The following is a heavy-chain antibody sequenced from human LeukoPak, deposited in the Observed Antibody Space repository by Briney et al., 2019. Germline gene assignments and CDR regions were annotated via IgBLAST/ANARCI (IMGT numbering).Heavy chain of an antibody. J-gene: IGHJ4*02. D-gene: IGHD2-15*01. Sequence: ASVKVSCKASGYALTSYGISWVRQAPGQGLEWMGWISAYNGNTNYALKLQGRATMTTDKSTGTAYMELRSQSSDDPAVDYCARGRVVGAAPLNYWGQGTLVTVSS. CDR1: GYALTSYG. CDR2: ISAYNGNT. V-gene: IGHV1-18*01. CDR3: ARGRVVGAAPLNY.